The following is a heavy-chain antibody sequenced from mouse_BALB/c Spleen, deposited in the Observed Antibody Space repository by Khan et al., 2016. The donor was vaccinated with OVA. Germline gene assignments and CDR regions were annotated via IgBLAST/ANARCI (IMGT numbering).Heavy chain of an antibody. CDR3: ARPVYNGAWFAY. D-gene: IGHD1-3*01. J-gene: IGHJ3*01. Sequence: QVQLKQSGPGLVAPSQTLSITCTVSGFSLSNYGVHWVRQPPGKGLEWLGVIWSGGTTNHNSALMSRLTISKDDSKSQVFLKMNSLQTDDTAMYYCARPVYNGAWFAYWGQGTLVTVSA. CDR1: GFSLSNYG. V-gene: IGHV2-9*02. CDR2: IWSGGTT.